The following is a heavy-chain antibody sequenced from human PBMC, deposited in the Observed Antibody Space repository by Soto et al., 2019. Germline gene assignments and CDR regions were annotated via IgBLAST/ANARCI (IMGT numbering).Heavy chain of an antibody. D-gene: IGHD3-10*01. CDR3: ARAPYYYGSGSSNDY. V-gene: IGHV1-3*04. CDR2: INTGTNDR. Sequence: GASVKVSCKASGYTFTDYAIHWVRQAPGQSLQWMGWINTGTNDRKYSENFQDRVTLTRDTSATTAYMELSSLRSEDTAVYYCARAPYYYGSGSSNDYWGQGTLVTVSS. CDR1: GYTFTDYA. J-gene: IGHJ4*02.